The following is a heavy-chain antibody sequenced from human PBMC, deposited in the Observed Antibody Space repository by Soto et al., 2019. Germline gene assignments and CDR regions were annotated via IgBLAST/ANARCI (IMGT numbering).Heavy chain of an antibody. CDR2: IYYSGST. V-gene: IGHV4-39*01. CDR1: GGSISSSSYY. CDR3: AHIVVVPAAKGVGGAFDI. J-gene: IGHJ3*02. Sequence: QLQLQESGPGLVKPSETLSLTCTVSGGSISSSSYYWGWIRQPPGKGLEWIGRIYYSGSTYYNPSLKSRVTISVDTSKNQFSLKVSSVTAADTAVYYCAHIVVVPAAKGVGGAFDIWGQGTMVTVSS. D-gene: IGHD2-2*01.